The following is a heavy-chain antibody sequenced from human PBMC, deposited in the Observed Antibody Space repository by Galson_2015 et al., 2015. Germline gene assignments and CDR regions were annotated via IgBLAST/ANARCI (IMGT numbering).Heavy chain of an antibody. Sequence: SLRLSCAAYGFTFRRYWMHWVRLVPGKGLVWVARTNEDGSRIDYADSVRGRFTISRDNAKNILYLQMNSLRIDDTAIYYCSRDLSGSDDYWGQGTLVTVSS. V-gene: IGHV3-74*01. CDR2: TNEDGSRI. CDR1: GFTFRRYW. D-gene: IGHD3-16*01. CDR3: SRDLSGSDDY. J-gene: IGHJ1*01.